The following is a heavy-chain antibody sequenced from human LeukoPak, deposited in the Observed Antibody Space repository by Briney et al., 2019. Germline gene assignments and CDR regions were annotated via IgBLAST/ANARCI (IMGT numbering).Heavy chain of an antibody. Sequence: SETLSLTCTVSGGSLSSYYWSWIRQPPGKGLEGIGYIYHSGTTNYNPSLKSRLTISLDTSKNQFSLKLSSVTAADTAVYYCARGIGLGAIDAFDIWGQGTMVTVSS. D-gene: IGHD1-26*01. V-gene: IGHV4-59*01. J-gene: IGHJ3*02. CDR1: GGSLSSYY. CDR2: IYHSGTT. CDR3: ARGIGLGAIDAFDI.